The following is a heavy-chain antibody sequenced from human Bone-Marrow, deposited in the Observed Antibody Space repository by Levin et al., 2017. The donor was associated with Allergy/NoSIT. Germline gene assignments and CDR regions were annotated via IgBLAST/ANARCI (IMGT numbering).Heavy chain of an antibody. V-gene: IGHV4-59*01. CDR2: IYDNGRT. CDR3: ARSATGDRFHYFDS. J-gene: IGHJ4*02. D-gene: IGHD3-16*01. Sequence: NPSETLSLTCTVSNGSISGYYWSWIRQSPGMGLQWITYIYDNGRTNYNPSLQTRVTISVDTSRNQFSLNLKSVTAADTAVYYCARSATGDRFHYFDSWGQGALVTVSS. CDR1: NGSISGYY.